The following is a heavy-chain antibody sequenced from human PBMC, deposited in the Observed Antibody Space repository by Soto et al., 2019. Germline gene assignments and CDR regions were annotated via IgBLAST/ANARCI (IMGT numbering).Heavy chain of an antibody. J-gene: IGHJ4*02. CDR2: IYSGGST. CDR1: GFTVSSNY. V-gene: IGHV3-53*01. Sequence: EVQLVESGGGLIQPGGSLRLSCAASGFTVSSNYMSWVRQAPGKGLEWVSVIYSGGSTYYADSVKGRFTISRDNSKNTLYLQRNILRAEYTAVYYCARDYGSGIFDYWGQGTLVTVSS. CDR3: ARDYGSGIFDY. D-gene: IGHD3-10*01.